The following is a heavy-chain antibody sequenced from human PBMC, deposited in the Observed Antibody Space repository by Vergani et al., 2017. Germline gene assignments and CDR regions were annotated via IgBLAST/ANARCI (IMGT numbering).Heavy chain of an antibody. Sequence: QVQLVESGGGVVQPGGSLRLSCAASGFTFSSYGMHWVRQAPGKGLEWVAFIRYDGSNKYYADSVKGRFTISRDNSKNTLYLQMNSLRAEDTAVYYCARDLGSRTYYYYYGMDVWGQGTTVTVSS. CDR2: IRYDGSNK. V-gene: IGHV3-30*02. D-gene: IGHD6-13*01. CDR3: ARDLGSRTYYYYYGMDV. J-gene: IGHJ6*02. CDR1: GFTFSSYG.